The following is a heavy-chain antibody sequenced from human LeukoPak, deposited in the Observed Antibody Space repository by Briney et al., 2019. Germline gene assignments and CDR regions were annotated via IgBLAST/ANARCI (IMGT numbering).Heavy chain of an antibody. Sequence: SVKVSCKASGGIFNTHGITWVRQAPGQGLEWLGGLLPIYNTAKYAQKFQGRVTITADESTSTAYMELSSLRSEDTAVYYCARDTTITTDAFDMWGQGTLVTVSP. CDR3: ARDTTITTDAFDM. J-gene: IGHJ3*02. V-gene: IGHV1-69*13. CDR1: GGIFNTHG. CDR2: LLPIYNTA. D-gene: IGHD4-11*01.